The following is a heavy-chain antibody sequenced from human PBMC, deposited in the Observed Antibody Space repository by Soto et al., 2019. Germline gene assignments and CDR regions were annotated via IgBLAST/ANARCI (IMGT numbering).Heavy chain of an antibody. V-gene: IGHV4-39*01. D-gene: IGHD4-17*01. J-gene: IGHJ4*02. Sequence: SETLSRNCTVSGGSIRDSRLYWAWICQPPGKGLEWIATINYSGRTYYNPSLRSRVTISVDTSRDQFSLNLNSVTAADTAVYYCARHFGNYGDWAFDFWGQGTLVTVS. CDR2: INYSGRT. CDR1: GGSIRDSRLY. CDR3: ARHFGNYGDWAFDF.